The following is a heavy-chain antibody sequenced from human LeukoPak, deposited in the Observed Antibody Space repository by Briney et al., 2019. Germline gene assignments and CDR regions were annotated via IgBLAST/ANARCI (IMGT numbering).Heavy chain of an antibody. J-gene: IGHJ6*02. CDR2: IDPSDSYT. CDR1: GYSFTSYW. Sequence: GESLKISCKGSGYSFTSYWISLVRQMPGKGLEWMGRIDPSDSYTNYSPSFQGHVTISADKSISTAYLQWSSLKASDTAMYYCARHRSSGWYTWPNYYYYGMDVWGQGTTVTVSS. CDR3: ARHRSSGWYTWPNYYYYGMDV. V-gene: IGHV5-10-1*01. D-gene: IGHD6-19*01.